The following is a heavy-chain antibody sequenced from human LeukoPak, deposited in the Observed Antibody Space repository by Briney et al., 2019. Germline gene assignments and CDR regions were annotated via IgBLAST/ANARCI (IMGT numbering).Heavy chain of an antibody. CDR2: ISSCGST. J-gene: IGHJ6*03. CDR1: GGSISSGTYF. D-gene: IGHD6-19*01. Sequence: SETLSLTCTVSGGSISSGTYFWSWIRQPAGKGLEWIGRISSCGSTDYNPSLKSRVTISLDTSKNQFSLKLSSVTAADTAVYYCARVEVAVVRTYYYYYMDVWGKGTTVTISS. V-gene: IGHV4-61*02. CDR3: ARVEVAVVRTYYYYYMDV.